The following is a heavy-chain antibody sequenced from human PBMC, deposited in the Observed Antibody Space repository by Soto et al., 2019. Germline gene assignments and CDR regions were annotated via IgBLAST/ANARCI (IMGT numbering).Heavy chain of an antibody. V-gene: IGHV3-30*18. J-gene: IGHJ4*02. CDR3: AKGRARDY. Sequence: GGSLRLSCAASGFTFSSYGMHWVRQAPGKGLEWVAVISYDGSNKYYADSVKGRFTISRDNSKNTLYLQMNSLRAEDTAVYYCAKGRARDYWGQGTLVTVSS. CDR2: ISYDGSNK. CDR1: GFTFSSYG.